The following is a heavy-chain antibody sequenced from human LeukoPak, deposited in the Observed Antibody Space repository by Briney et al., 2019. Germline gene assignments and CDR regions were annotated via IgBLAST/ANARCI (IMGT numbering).Heavy chain of an antibody. Sequence: GGSLRLSCAACGFIFSSYAMDGVRQAPGTGVEWVAVIWSDGRREYYIDSVKGRFTISRDNSKNTLYLQMNNLRAEDTAVYSCARGVAENGNPNSFDPWGRGTLVTVSS. CDR1: GFIFSSYA. CDR2: IWSDGRRE. J-gene: IGHJ5*02. V-gene: IGHV3-33*01. D-gene: IGHD6-13*01. CDR3: ARGVAENGNPNSFDP.